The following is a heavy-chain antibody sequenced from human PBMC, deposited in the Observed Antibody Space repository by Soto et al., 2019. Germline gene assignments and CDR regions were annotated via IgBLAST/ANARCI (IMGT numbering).Heavy chain of an antibody. CDR3: AIQVMVREGGDAFDL. CDR1: GFIFPIVW. D-gene: IGHD3-10*01. V-gene: IGHV3-15*05. Sequence: EEQLVESGGGLVKPGGPLSLSGVAAGFIFPIVWMTGVRQAQGKGREWVGRIKSRSDGGAIDYADSVQGRFTISRDDSKNMVALQMTSLKTEDTAVYYCAIQVMVREGGDAFDLWGQGTMVRVSS. CDR2: IKSRSDGGAI. J-gene: IGHJ3*01.